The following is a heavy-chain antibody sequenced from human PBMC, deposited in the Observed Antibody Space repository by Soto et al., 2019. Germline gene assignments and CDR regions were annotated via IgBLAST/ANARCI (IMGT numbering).Heavy chain of an antibody. J-gene: IGHJ4*02. V-gene: IGHV3-48*04. Sequence: EVQLVESGGGLIQPGGSLRLSCAASGFSINTYAMNWVRQAPGKGLEWISYISSSSSRIYYADSVKGRFTLSRDNAKNSLYLQMNSLRAEDTAVYYCASDPGIAAAGMDYWGQGTLVTVSS. CDR2: ISSSSSRI. CDR3: ASDPGIAAAGMDY. CDR1: GFSINTYA. D-gene: IGHD6-25*01.